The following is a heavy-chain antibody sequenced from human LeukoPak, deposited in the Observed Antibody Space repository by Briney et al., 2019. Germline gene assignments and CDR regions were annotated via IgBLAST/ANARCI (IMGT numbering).Heavy chain of an antibody. CDR3: ARDLSSIAARLDY. Sequence: GGSLRLSCAASGFTFSSYSMNWVRQAPGKGLEWVSSISTSSSYIYYADSVKGRFTISRDNAKNSLYLQMNSLRAEDTAGYYCARDLSSIAARLDYWGQGTLVTVSS. J-gene: IGHJ4*02. D-gene: IGHD6-6*01. V-gene: IGHV3-21*01. CDR2: ISTSSSYI. CDR1: GFTFSSYS.